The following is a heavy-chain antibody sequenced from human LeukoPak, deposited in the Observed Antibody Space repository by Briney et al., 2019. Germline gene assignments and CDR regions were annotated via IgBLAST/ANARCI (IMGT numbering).Heavy chain of an antibody. CDR2: INHSGST. V-gene: IGHV4-34*01. CDR3: ARGSQIFWGGYLSRNWFDP. J-gene: IGHJ5*02. D-gene: IGHD3-3*01. Sequence: PSETLSLTCAVYGGSFSGYYWSWIRQPPGKGLEWIGEINHSGSTNYNPSLRSRVTISVDTSKNQFSLKLSSVTAADTAVYYCARGSQIFWGGYLSRNWFDPWGQGTLVTVSS. CDR1: GGSFSGYY.